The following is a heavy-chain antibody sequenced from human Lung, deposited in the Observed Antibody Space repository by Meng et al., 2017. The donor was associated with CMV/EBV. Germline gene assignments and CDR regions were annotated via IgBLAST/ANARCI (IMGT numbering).Heavy chain of an antibody. V-gene: IGHV4-61*01. CDR2: IHHSGYT. CDR3: ARDLNGDGIFYFYGMDV. J-gene: IGHJ6*02. CDR1: VSTVSFY. D-gene: IGHD7-27*01. Sequence: VSTVSFYWSWIRQPPGKGLEWLGYIHHSGYTNYAPSLKSRVTISLDTSKNQFSLTLSSVTAADTAEYYCARDLNGDGIFYFYGMDVWGQGTTVTVSS.